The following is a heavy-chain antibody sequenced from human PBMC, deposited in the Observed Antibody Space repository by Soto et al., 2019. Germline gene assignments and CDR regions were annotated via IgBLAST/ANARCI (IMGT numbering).Heavy chain of an antibody. CDR1: GYTFTGYY. D-gene: IGHD3-10*01. V-gene: IGHV1-2*04. CDR2: INPNSGGT. J-gene: IGHJ6*02. Sequence: ASVKVSCKASGYTFTGYYMHWVRQAPGQGLEWMGWINPNSGGTNYAQKFQGWVTMTRDTSISTAYMELSRLRSDDTAVYYCARGDGSGSYDERWGYYYYGMDVWGQGTTVTVSS. CDR3: ARGDGSGSYDERWGYYYYGMDV.